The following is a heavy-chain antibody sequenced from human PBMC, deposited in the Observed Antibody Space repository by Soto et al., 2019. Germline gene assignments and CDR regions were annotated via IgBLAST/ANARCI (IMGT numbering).Heavy chain of an antibody. D-gene: IGHD5-18*01. V-gene: IGHV3-23*01. CDR1: GFSFSRYA. CDR2: ISGSGGST. J-gene: IGHJ6*02. Sequence: GWAQRLSCAASGFSFSRYAMSWVRQAPGKGLGWVSAISGSGGSTYYADSVKGRFTISGDNSKNTLYLQMNSLRAEDTAVYYCAKGRTGIVTKIYGMDVWGQGTTVTASS. CDR3: AKGRTGIVTKIYGMDV.